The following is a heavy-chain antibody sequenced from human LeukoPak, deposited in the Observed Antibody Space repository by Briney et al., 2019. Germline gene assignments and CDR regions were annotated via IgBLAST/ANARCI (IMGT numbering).Heavy chain of an antibody. V-gene: IGHV4-39*07. CDR3: AKGGILTGYYNVYYYYYMDV. J-gene: IGHJ6*03. CDR2: IYYSGST. CDR1: GGSISSSSYY. D-gene: IGHD3-9*01. Sequence: SETLSLTCTVSGGSISSSSYYWGWIRQPPGKGLEWIGSIYYSGSTYYNPSLKSRVTISVDTSKNQFSLKLSSVTAADTAVYYCAKGGILTGYYNVYYYYYMDVWGKGTTVTISS.